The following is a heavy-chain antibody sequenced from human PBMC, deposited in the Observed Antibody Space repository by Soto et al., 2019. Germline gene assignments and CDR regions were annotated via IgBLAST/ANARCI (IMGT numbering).Heavy chain of an antibody. V-gene: IGHV3-9*01. CDR2: ISWNSGSI. CDR1: GFTFDDYA. CDR3: AKVPSDLSTGGMDV. D-gene: IGHD3-9*01. J-gene: IGHJ6*02. Sequence: PGGSLRLSCAASGFTFDDYAMHWVRQAPGKGLEWVSGISWNSGSIGYADSVKGRFTISRDNAKNSLYLQMNSLRAEDTALYYCAKVPSDLSTGGMDVWGQGTTVTVSS.